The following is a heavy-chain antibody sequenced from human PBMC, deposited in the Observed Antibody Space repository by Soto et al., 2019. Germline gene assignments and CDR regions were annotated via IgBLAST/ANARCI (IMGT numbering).Heavy chain of an antibody. Sequence: ASVKVSCKASGYTFTSYGMSWVRQAPRQGLEWMGWISAYNGNTNYAQKLQGRVTMTTDTSTSTAYMELRSLRSDDTAMYYCARDFEESAQLLFDYWGQGTLVTVSS. J-gene: IGHJ4*02. D-gene: IGHD3-10*01. CDR2: ISAYNGNT. V-gene: IGHV1-18*01. CDR3: ARDFEESAQLLFDY. CDR1: GYTFTSYG.